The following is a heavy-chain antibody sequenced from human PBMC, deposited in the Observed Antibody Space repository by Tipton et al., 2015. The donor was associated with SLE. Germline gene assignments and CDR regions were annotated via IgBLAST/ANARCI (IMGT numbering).Heavy chain of an antibody. CDR2: IYTSGST. D-gene: IGHD4-11*01. J-gene: IGHJ5*02. CDR3: GRDTGWFDP. CDR1: GGSTSSTTYY. Sequence: TLSLTCTVSGGSTSSTTYYWSWIRQPAGKGLEWIGHIYTSGSTNYNPSLKSRVTMSVDTSKNQFSLKLSSVTAADTAVYYCGRDTGWFDPWGQGTLVTVSS. V-gene: IGHV4-61*09.